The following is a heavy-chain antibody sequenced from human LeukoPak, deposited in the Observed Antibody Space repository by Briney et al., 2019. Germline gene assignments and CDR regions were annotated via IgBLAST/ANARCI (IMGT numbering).Heavy chain of an antibody. J-gene: IGHJ4*02. CDR1: GYSISSGYY. Sequence: PSETLSLTCTVSGYSISSGYYWGWIRQPPGKGLEWIGSIYYSGSTYYNPSLKSRVTISVDTSKNQFSLKLSSVTAADTAVYYCASYGSGFSKFDYWGQGTLVTVSS. V-gene: IGHV4-38-2*02. D-gene: IGHD3-10*01. CDR3: ASYGSGFSKFDY. CDR2: IYYSGST.